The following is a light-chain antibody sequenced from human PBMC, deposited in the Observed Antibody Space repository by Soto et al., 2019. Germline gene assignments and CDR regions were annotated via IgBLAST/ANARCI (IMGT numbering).Light chain of an antibody. CDR2: GAS. J-gene: IGKJ2*01. Sequence: EIVLTQSPATLSVSPGESATLSCRASQSVTSHLAWYQQKPGQAPRLLIFGASTRATGIPARFSGSGYGTDFTLTISSLQSEDFAVYYCQQYNSRPTFGQGTKVDIK. CDR3: QQYNSRPT. CDR1: QSVTSH. V-gene: IGKV3-15*01.